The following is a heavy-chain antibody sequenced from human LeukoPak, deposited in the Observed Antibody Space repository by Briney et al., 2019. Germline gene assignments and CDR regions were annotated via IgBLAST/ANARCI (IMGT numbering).Heavy chain of an antibody. Sequence: GASVKVSCRASGYTFTDYFVQWVRQAPGQRLEWMGWISPSSGGTNYAQNFQGRVTMTRDTSISTAYMELSRLRSDDTAVYYCARDALLIGWLDYWGQGTLVTVSS. CDR3: ARDALLIGWLDY. V-gene: IGHV1-2*02. D-gene: IGHD2-21*01. CDR2: ISPSSGGT. J-gene: IGHJ4*02. CDR1: GYTFTDYF.